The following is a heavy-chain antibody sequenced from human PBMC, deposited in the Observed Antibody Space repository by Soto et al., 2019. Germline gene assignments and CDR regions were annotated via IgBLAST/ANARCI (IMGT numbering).Heavy chain of an antibody. CDR3: ARDLKIVVVTATPSYFDY. Sequence: EVQLVESGGGLVKPGGSLRLSCAASGFTFSSYSMNWVRQAPGKGLEWVSSISSSSSYIYYADSVKGRFTSSRDNAKNSLYLQMNSLRAEDTAVYYCARDLKIVVVTATPSYFDYWGQGTLVTVSS. CDR2: ISSSSSYI. V-gene: IGHV3-21*01. CDR1: GFTFSSYS. D-gene: IGHD2-21*02. J-gene: IGHJ4*02.